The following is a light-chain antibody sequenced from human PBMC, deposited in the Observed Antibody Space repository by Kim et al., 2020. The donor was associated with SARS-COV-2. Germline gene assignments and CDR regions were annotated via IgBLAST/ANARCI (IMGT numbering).Light chain of an antibody. CDR1: QDITKY. V-gene: IGKV1-33*01. CDR3: QQYTSLPIT. Sequence: DIQMTQSPPSLSASVGDRVTITCQAIQDITKYLNWYQQKPGKTPNLLIYEVSNLERGVPSRFSGAGFGTDFTFTISSLHPEDAATYFCQQYTSLPITFGQGTRLEIK. CDR2: EVS. J-gene: IGKJ5*01.